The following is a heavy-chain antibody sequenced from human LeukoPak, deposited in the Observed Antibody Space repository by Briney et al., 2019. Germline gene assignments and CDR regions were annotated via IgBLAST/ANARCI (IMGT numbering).Heavy chain of an antibody. V-gene: IGHV3-66*01. Sequence: GGSLRLSCAASGFTVSSNYMSWVRQAPGKGLEWVSVIYSGGSTYYADSVRGRFTISRDNSKNTLYLQMNSLRAEDTAVYYCARGGSHYYYYMDVWGKGTTVTISS. CDR1: GFTVSSNY. CDR3: ARGGSHYYYYMDV. CDR2: IYSGGST. J-gene: IGHJ6*03. D-gene: IGHD6-13*01.